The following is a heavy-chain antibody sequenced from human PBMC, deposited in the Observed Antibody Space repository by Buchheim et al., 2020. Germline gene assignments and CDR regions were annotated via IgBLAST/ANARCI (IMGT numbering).Heavy chain of an antibody. V-gene: IGHV4-4*02. CDR2: IYPSGTT. D-gene: IGHD2-15*01. J-gene: IGHJ2*01. CDR3: ATRGEDDIP. CDR1: GDSISSIYW. Sequence: QVRLQESGPGLVKPSGTLSLTCFVSGDSISSIYWWTWFRQAPGKGLEWIGEIYPSGTTNYNPSLKGRVTISMDQANNRFSLNLKSMTAADTAVYYCATRGEDDIPWGRG.